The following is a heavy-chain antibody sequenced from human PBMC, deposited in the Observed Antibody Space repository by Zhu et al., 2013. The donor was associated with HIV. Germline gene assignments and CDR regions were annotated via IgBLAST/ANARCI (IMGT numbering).Heavy chain of an antibody. CDR2: ISAYNGDT. CDR3: ARDQSSTARPNWFDP. J-gene: IGHJ5*02. D-gene: IGHD6-6*01. V-gene: IGHV1-18*01. Sequence: QVQLVQSGVEVKKPGASVTVSCKTSGYSFTTYGVTWVRQAPGQGLEWMGWISAYNGDTKYAQKFLGRVALTTDASTNTAYMDLRSLRSDDTALYYCARDQSSTARPNWFDPWGQGTLVTVSS. CDR1: GYSFTTYG.